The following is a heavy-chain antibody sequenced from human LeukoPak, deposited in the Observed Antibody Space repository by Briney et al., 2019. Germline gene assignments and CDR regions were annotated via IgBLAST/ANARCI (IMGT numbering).Heavy chain of an antibody. V-gene: IGHV4-38-2*02. J-gene: IGHJ4*02. D-gene: IGHD5-18*01. CDR2: IYHSGST. CDR1: GYSTSSGYY. Sequence: SETLSLTCTVSGYSTSSGYYWGWIRQPPGKGLEWIGSIYHSGSTYYNPSLKSRVTISVDTSKNQFSLKLSSVTAADTAVYYCARDVDTAMVNFDYWGQGTLVTVSS. CDR3: ARDVDTAMVNFDY.